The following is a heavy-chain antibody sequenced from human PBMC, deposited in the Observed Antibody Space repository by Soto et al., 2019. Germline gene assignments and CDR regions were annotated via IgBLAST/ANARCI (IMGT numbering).Heavy chain of an antibody. Sequence: EVQLVESGGGLVQPGKSLRLSCAASGFTFDDYAMHWVRQVPGKGLEWVSGLSWNSGTIDYADSVKGRFTISRDNAKNSLHLQMNSLKPEHTAFYYCGKAESSGWYYSLDYWGQGTLVTVSS. CDR1: GFTFDDYA. V-gene: IGHV3-9*01. J-gene: IGHJ4*02. D-gene: IGHD6-19*01. CDR3: GKAESSGWYYSLDY. CDR2: LSWNSGTI.